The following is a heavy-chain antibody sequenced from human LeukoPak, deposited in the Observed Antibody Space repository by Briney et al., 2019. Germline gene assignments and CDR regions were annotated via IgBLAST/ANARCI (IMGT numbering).Heavy chain of an antibody. CDR1: GGSISSSSYY. V-gene: IGHV4-39*01. CDR2: IYYSGST. J-gene: IGHJ6*03. CDR3: ARHQGGDGYNYYYYYMDV. Sequence: SETLSLTCTVSGGSISSSSYYWGWIRQPPGKGLEWIGSIYYSGSTYYKPSLRSRVTISVDTSKSQFSLKLSSVTAADTAVYYCARHQGGDGYNYYYYYMDVWGEGTTVTVSS. D-gene: IGHD5-24*01.